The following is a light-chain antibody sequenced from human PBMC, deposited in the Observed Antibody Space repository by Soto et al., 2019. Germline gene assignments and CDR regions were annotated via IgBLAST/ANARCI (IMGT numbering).Light chain of an antibody. Sequence: QSVLTQPPSVSGAPGQRVTISCTGSSSNIGAGYDVHWYQQLPGTAPKLPIYGNSNRPSGVPDRFSGSKSGTSASLAITGLQAEDEADYYCQSYDSSLSGSLFGGGTKLTVL. CDR1: SSNIGAGYD. CDR3: QSYDSSLSGSL. CDR2: GNS. V-gene: IGLV1-40*01. J-gene: IGLJ2*01.